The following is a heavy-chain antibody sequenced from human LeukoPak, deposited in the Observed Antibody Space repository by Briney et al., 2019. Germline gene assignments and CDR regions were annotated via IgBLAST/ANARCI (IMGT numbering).Heavy chain of an antibody. CDR2: ITTSGTTI. V-gene: IGHV3-48*03. Sequence: PGGSLRLSCAAPGFTFSSYEMNWVRQAPGKGLEWVSYITTSGTTIHYADSVKGRFTISRDNAKNSLYLQMNSPRAEDTAVYYCARRRLDYFYYYDMDVWGQGTTVTVSS. D-gene: IGHD5-12*01. CDR1: GFTFSSYE. J-gene: IGHJ6*02. CDR3: ARRRLDYFYYYDMDV.